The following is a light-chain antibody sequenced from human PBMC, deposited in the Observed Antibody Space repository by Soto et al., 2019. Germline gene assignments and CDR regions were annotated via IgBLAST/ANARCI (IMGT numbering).Light chain of an antibody. CDR1: SSDVGGYNY. CDR3: SSYTSSSTPHVV. Sequence: QSALTQPASVSGSPGQSITISCTGTSSDVGGYNYVSWYQQHPGKAPKLMIYDVSNRPSGVSNRFSGSKSGNTTSLTISGLQAEDEADYYCSSYTSSSTPHVVFGGGTQLTVL. CDR2: DVS. V-gene: IGLV2-14*01. J-gene: IGLJ2*01.